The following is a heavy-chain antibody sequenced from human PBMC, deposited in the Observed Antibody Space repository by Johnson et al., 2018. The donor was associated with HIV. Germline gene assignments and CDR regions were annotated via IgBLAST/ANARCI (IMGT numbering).Heavy chain of an antibody. Sequence: MLLVESGGGLVKTGGSLRLSCAASGFTFSYAWMSWVRQAPGKGLEWIGRIKSKTDGGTAEYAAPVKDRFTISRDDSKNTVYLQMNSLTTEDTAIYYCATYLSMITMYVEIKGGAFDIWGQGTMVTVSS. V-gene: IGHV3-15*01. CDR1: GFTFSYAW. J-gene: IGHJ3*02. D-gene: IGHD3-16*01. CDR2: IKSKTDGGTA. CDR3: ATYLSMITMYVEIKGGAFDI.